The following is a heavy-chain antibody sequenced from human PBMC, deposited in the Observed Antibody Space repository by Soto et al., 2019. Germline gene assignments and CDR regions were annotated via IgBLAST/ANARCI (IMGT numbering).Heavy chain of an antibody. V-gene: IGHV4-34*01. CDR1: GGSFSGYY. Sequence: QVQLQQWGAGLLKPSETLSLTCAVYGGSFSGYYWSWIRQPPGKGLEWIGEINHSGSTNYNPSLKGRVTISVDTSKNQFSLKLSSVTAADTAVYYCASPYCTNGVCEDAFDIWGQGTMVTVSS. CDR3: ASPYCTNGVCEDAFDI. J-gene: IGHJ3*02. CDR2: INHSGST. D-gene: IGHD2-8*01.